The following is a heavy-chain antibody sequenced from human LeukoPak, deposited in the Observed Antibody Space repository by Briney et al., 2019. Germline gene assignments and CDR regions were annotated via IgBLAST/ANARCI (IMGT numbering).Heavy chain of an antibody. V-gene: IGHV3-74*03. D-gene: IGHD6-19*01. CDR3: ARDPGGQWLVLEYFQD. CDR2: IDGDGSST. Sequence: GGSLRLSCAASRFTFSSYCMHWVRQPPGEGPVWVSRIDGDGSSTKYADSVKGRFAISRDNAKNTLYLQMNSLRVDDTAVYYCARDPGGQWLVLEYFQDWGQGTLVSVSS. J-gene: IGHJ1*01. CDR1: RFTFSSYC.